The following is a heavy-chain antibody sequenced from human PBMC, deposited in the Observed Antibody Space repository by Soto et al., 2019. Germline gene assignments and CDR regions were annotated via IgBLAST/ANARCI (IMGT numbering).Heavy chain of an antibody. CDR2: ISAYNGNT. CDR3: ARGGVFFFAAPTNPFDY. Sequence: GASVKVSCKASGYTFSSYGISWVRQAPGQGLEWMGWISAYNGNTNYAQNLQGRVTMTTDTSTSTAYMELSSLRSEDTAVYYCARGGVFFFAAPTNPFDYWGQGTLVTVSS. D-gene: IGHD3-10*01. CDR1: GYTFSSYG. V-gene: IGHV1-18*01. J-gene: IGHJ4*02.